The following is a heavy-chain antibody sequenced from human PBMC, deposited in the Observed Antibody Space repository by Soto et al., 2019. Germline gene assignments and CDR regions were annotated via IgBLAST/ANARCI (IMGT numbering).Heavy chain of an antibody. J-gene: IGHJ4*02. CDR1: GYTFTNYG. CDR2: VSPYYGNT. CDR3: AREGGDIGSSEY. V-gene: IGHV1-18*01. D-gene: IGHD2-15*01. Sequence: GASVKVSSKASGYTFTNYGISWVRQAPGQGLEWMGWVSPYYGNTKYAQKVQGRVALTTDTSTNTAYMELRSLRSDDTAMYYCAREGGDIGSSEYWGQGTLVTVSS.